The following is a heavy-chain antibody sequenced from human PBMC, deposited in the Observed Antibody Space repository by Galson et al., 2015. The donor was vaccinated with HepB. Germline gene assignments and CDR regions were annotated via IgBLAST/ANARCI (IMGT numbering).Heavy chain of an antibody. CDR3: ARDLGPPWGITMVRGGHNWFDP. CDR2: ISYDGSNK. V-gene: IGHV3-30-3*01. J-gene: IGHJ5*02. CDR1: GFTFSSYA. D-gene: IGHD3-10*01. Sequence: SLRLSCAASGFTFSSYAMHWVRQAPGKGLEWVAVISYDGSNKYYADSVKGRFTISRDNSKNTLYLQMNSLRAEDTAVYYCARDLGPPWGITMVRGGHNWFDPWGQGTLVTVSS.